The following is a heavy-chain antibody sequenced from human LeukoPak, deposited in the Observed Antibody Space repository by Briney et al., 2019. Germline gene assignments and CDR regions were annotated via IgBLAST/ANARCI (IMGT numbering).Heavy chain of an antibody. CDR3: ARIGVITGAGTYDY. D-gene: IGHD6-13*01. CDR2: MRGSGDTV. Sequence: GGSLRLSCAASGFTFSDYFMTWIRQAPGNGLEWIAHMRGSGDTVSYADSVRGRFTISRDNVKNSLYLQMNGLRVEDTAVYYCARIGVITGAGTYDYWGQGALVTVSS. V-gene: IGHV3-11*01. CDR1: GFTFSDYF. J-gene: IGHJ4*02.